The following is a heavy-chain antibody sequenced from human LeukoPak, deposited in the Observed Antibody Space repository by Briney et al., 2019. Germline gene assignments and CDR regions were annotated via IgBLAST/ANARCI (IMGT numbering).Heavy chain of an antibody. J-gene: IGHJ3*02. Sequence: SETLSLTCTVSGGSISSYYWSWIRQPPGKGLEWIGYIYYSGSTYYNPSLKSRVTISVDTSKNQISLRLTSVTAADMAVYYCARAGCSGGSCYGSRGAFDIWGQGTMVTVSS. CDR2: IYYSGST. V-gene: IGHV4-59*12. D-gene: IGHD2-15*01. CDR1: GGSISSYY. CDR3: ARAGCSGGSCYGSRGAFDI.